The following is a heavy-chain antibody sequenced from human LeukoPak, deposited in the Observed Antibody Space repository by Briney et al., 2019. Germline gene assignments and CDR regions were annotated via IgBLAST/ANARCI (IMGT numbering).Heavy chain of an antibody. Sequence: GGSLRLSCAASGFTFSSYAMSWVRQAPGKGLVWVSAISTSGDSTYYADSVKGRFTISRDNAKNSLYLQMNSLRAEDTAVYYCAELGITMIGGVWGKGTTVTISS. CDR3: AELGITMIGGV. V-gene: IGHV3-23*01. D-gene: IGHD3-10*02. CDR2: ISTSGDST. CDR1: GFTFSSYA. J-gene: IGHJ6*04.